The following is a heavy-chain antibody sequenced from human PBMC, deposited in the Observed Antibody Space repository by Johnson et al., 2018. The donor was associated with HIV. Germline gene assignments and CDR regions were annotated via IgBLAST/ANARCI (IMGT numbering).Heavy chain of an antibody. CDR2: IGPTGDT. CDR3: ARDGPSAAV. V-gene: IGHV3-13*01. Sequence: EVQLVESGGGVVQPGRSLRLSCAASGFTFSSYAMHWVRQAPGKGLEWVSAIGPTGDTYYPGSVKGRFTISRDNAKNTLYLEMNSLRAEDTAVYYCARDGPSAAVWGQGTMVTVSS. CDR1: GFTFSSYA. J-gene: IGHJ3*01. D-gene: IGHD6-25*01.